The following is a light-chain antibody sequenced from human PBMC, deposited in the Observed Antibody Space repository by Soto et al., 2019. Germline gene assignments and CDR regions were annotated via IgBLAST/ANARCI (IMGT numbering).Light chain of an antibody. J-gene: IGKJ3*01. V-gene: IGKV1-33*01. Sequence: DIQMTQSPSSLSASVGARVSITCQASEDIRTSLSWFQHKPGRAPKLLIYGASYLETGVPSRFRGSGSGTDFTLTISSRQPEDTATYYCQHYNNLPPFTFGPGTMVDIK. CDR3: QHYNNLPPFT. CDR1: EDIRTS. CDR2: GAS.